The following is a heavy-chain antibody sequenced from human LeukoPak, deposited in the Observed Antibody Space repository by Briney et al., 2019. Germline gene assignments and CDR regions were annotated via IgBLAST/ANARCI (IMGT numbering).Heavy chain of an antibody. CDR3: ARYFYDSSGSSSDVFDI. J-gene: IGHJ3*02. V-gene: IGHV1-2*02. CDR2: INPNSGGT. CDR1: GYTFTCYY. D-gene: IGHD3-22*01. Sequence: GASVKVSCKTSGYTFTCYYMHWVRQAAGQGLEWMGLINPNSGGTNYAQRFQGRVTMTRDTSMRTAYMELSRLRSDDSAVYYCARYFYDSSGSSSDVFDIWGQGTMVTVSS.